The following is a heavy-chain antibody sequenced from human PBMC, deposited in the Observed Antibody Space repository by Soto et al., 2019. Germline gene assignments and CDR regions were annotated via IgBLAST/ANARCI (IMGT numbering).Heavy chain of an antibody. D-gene: IGHD2-15*01. Sequence: QVQLQESGPGLVKPSETLSLTCTVSGGSISSSYLSWIRQPPGKGPEWIAYMYYSGSTSYNPSLKSRVTISLDTSKNQFSLNLTSVTAADTAVYYCARHGSYTNRLYAFDIWGQGTMVTVSS. CDR3: ARHGSYTNRLYAFDI. V-gene: IGHV4-59*08. J-gene: IGHJ3*02. CDR1: GGSISSSY. CDR2: MYYSGST.